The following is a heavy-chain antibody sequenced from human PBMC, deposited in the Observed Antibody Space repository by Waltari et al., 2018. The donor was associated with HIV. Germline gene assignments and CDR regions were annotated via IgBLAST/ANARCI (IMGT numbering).Heavy chain of an antibody. D-gene: IGHD6-13*01. Sequence: QVQLVQSGAEVKKPGAPVKVSCKDSGYTFTRYGISWVRQAPGPGLEWMGWISSYNGHTNYAQKLQGRVTMTTDTSTNTAYMGLRSLRSDDTAVYYCARVRSSSWSPWYIDYWGQGTPVTVSS. CDR1: GYTFTRYG. CDR3: ARVRSSSWSPWYIDY. CDR2: ISSYNGHT. J-gene: IGHJ4*02. V-gene: IGHV1-18*01.